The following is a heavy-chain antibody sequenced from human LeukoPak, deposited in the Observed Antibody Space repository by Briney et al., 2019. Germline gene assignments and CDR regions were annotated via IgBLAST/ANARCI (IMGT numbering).Heavy chain of an antibody. CDR3: AKDFYGGFGGYDSYFFDF. CDR1: GFIFSSYG. D-gene: IGHD5-12*01. CDR2: IRYDGSDK. V-gene: IGHV3-30*02. J-gene: IGHJ4*02. Sequence: PGGSLRLSCVASGFIFSSYGIHWVRQAPGKGLEWVAFIRYDGSDKYYADSVQGRFTISRDNSKNTLYLQLNSLRADDTAVYYCAKDFYGGFGGYDSYFFDFWGQGTLVTVSS.